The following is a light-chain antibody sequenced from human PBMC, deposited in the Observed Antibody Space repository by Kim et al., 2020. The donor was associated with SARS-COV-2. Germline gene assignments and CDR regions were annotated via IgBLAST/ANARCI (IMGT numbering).Light chain of an antibody. CDR2: RNN. CDR3: AAWDDSLSGPV. V-gene: IGLV1-47*01. J-gene: IGLJ2*01. Sequence: GQKVTVSCYGSNSNIESNYVYWYQQRPGTAPKLLIYRNNQRPSGVPDRFSGSKSGTSASLAISGLRSEDEADYYCAAWDDSLSGPVFGGGTQLTVL. CDR1: NSNIESNY.